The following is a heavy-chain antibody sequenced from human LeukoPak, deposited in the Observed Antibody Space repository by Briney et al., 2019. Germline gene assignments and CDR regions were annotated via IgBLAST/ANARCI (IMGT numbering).Heavy chain of an antibody. Sequence: SETLSLTCTVSGGSISSYYWSWIRQPPGKGLEWIGYIYYSGSTNYNPSLKSRVTISVDTSKNQFSLKLSSVTAADTAVYYCARCGYSGSYSVGYFDYWGQGTLVTVSS. V-gene: IGHV4-59*08. CDR2: IYYSGST. CDR3: ARCGYSGSYSVGYFDY. D-gene: IGHD1-26*01. CDR1: GGSISSYY. J-gene: IGHJ4*02.